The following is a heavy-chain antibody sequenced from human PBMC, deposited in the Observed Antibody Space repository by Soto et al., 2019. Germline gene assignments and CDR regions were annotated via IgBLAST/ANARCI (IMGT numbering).Heavy chain of an antibody. J-gene: IGHJ3*02. D-gene: IGHD3-9*01. CDR2: IIPIFGTA. CDR3: ATVSVYYRDATGYHDDFDI. V-gene: IGHV1-69*06. CDR1: GGTFSSYS. Sequence: QVQLVQSGAEVKKPGSSVKVSCKASGGTFSSYSINWVRQAPGQGLEWMGEIIPIFGTANYAQNFQGRVTIPTDTARNRGYMELSNLRSDDTAVYFCATVSVYYRDATGYHDDFDIWGPGTLVT.